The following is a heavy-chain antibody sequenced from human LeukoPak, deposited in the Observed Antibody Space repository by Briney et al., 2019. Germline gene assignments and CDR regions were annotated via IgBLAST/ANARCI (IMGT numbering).Heavy chain of an antibody. J-gene: IGHJ6*02. D-gene: IGHD3-10*01. CDR3: AKDLDYYGSGSRGSYYYYGMDV. CDR2: IYYSGTT. V-gene: IGHV4-59*01. CDR1: GDSINNYY. Sequence: PSETLSLTCTVSGDSINNYYWSWIRQPPGKGLEWIGYIYYSGTTNYNPSLKSRVSISVDTSKKQFSLKLSSVTAADTAVYYCAKDLDYYGSGSRGSYYYYGMDVWGQGTTVTVSS.